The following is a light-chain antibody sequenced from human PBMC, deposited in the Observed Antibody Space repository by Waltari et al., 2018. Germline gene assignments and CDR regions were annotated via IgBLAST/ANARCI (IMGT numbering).Light chain of an antibody. J-gene: IGLJ3*02. CDR1: DIGSKS. Sequence: SYVLTQPPSVPVAPGQTARITCRGNDIGSKSVHSYQQKPGQAPVVVMSYDSDRPSGIPERFSGSNSGNTATLTITRVEAGDEADYYCQVWDRNPDHTEVFGGGTRVTVL. CDR2: YDS. V-gene: IGLV3-21*04. CDR3: QVWDRNPDHTEV.